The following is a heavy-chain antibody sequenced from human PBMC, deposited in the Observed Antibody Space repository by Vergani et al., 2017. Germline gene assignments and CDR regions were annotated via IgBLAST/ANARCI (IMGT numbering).Heavy chain of an antibody. Sequence: QVQLQQWGAGLLKPSATLSLTCAVYGGSFSGYYWSWIRQPPGKGLEWIGEINHSGSTNYNPSLKSRVTISVDTSKNQFSLKLSSVTAADTAVYYCASFESGSGYCSSTSCHVSGMDVWGQGTTVTVSS. V-gene: IGHV4-34*01. CDR3: ASFESGSGYCSSTSCHVSGMDV. D-gene: IGHD2-2*01. CDR2: INHSGST. J-gene: IGHJ6*02. CDR1: GGSFSGYY.